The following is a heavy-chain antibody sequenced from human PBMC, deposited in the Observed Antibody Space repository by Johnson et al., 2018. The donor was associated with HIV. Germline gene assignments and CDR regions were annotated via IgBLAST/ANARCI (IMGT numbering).Heavy chain of an antibody. D-gene: IGHD3-22*01. Sequence: QVQLVESGGGVVQPGRSLRLSCVASGFTFSSYAMHWVRQAPGKGLEWVAVISYDGTNKYYADSVKVRFTISRDNSKNTLYLQMGSLRAEDTAVYYCARSNSISMIVLVTGGAFDIWGQGTMVTVSS. CDR1: GFTFSSYA. CDR3: ARSNSISMIVLVTGGAFDI. J-gene: IGHJ3*02. V-gene: IGHV3-30-3*01. CDR2: ISYDGTNK.